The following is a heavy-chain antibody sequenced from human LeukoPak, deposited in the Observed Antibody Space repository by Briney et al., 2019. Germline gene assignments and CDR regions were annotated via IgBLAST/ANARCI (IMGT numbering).Heavy chain of an antibody. J-gene: IGHJ5*02. V-gene: IGHV1-69*05. CDR3: ARVAATALFDP. CDR1: GGTFISYA. D-gene: IGHD6-13*01. CDR2: IIPIFGTA. Sequence: ASVKVSCKASGGTFISYAISWVRQAPGQGLEWMGRIIPIFGTANYAQKFQGRVTITTDESTSTAYMELSSLRSEDTAVYYCARVAATALFDPWGQGTLVTVSS.